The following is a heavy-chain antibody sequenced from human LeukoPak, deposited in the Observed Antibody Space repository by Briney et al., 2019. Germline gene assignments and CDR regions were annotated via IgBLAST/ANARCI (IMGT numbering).Heavy chain of an antibody. V-gene: IGHV3-23*01. CDR3: ARDWVEVAGPDDAFDI. D-gene: IGHD6-19*01. CDR2: ISGSGGST. Sequence: GGSLRLSCEASGFTFSTYAMSWVRQAPGKGLEWVSSISGSGGSTYYADSVKGRFTISRDNSKNTMYLQMSSLRAEDTAVYYCARDWVEVAGPDDAFDIWGQGTMVTVSS. CDR1: GFTFSTYA. J-gene: IGHJ3*02.